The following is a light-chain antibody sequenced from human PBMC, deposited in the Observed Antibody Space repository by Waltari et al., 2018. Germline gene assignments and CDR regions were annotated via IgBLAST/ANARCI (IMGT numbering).Light chain of an antibody. J-gene: IGLJ2*01. V-gene: IGLV3-21*04. CDR3: HVWRGTTDSLI. CDR2: NDD. CDR1: NIRSKT. Sequence: SYVLTQPPSVSVAPGETATLPCGGDNIRSKTVHWYQLKPGQAPLLVMVNDDERPSGTPERFSGSNSGNTATLTITRVAAEDEADYFCHVWRGTTDSLIFGGGTKLTVL.